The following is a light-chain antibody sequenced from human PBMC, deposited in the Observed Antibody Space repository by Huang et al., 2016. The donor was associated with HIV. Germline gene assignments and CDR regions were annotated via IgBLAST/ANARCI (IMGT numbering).Light chain of an antibody. CDR2: GAS. CDR1: QGVSSN. J-gene: IGKJ2*01. V-gene: IGKV3-15*01. CDR3: QQYNNWPRT. Sequence: EMVMTQSPDTLSVSPGERVTLSCRASQGVSSNLAWYQQKPGQAPRLLIHGASTRVTGIPARFSGSGSETDFTLTIHSLQSEDRAVYYCQQYNNWPRTFGQGTKLEIK.